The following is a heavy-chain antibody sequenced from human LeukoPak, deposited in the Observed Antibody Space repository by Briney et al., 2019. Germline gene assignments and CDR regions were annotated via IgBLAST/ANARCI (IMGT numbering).Heavy chain of an antibody. CDR1: GGSISPFF. Sequence: PSETLSLTCTVSGGSISPFFWSWIRQPPGKGLEWIGSISYSGNTNYNLSLKSRVTISVDTSKNQFSLNLSSVTAADTAVYYCARWNEGFDNWGQGTLVTVSS. V-gene: IGHV4-59*01. CDR2: ISYSGNT. D-gene: IGHD1-1*01. CDR3: ARWNEGFDN. J-gene: IGHJ4*02.